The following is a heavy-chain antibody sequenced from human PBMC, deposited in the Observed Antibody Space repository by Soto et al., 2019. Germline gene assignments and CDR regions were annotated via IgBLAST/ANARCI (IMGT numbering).Heavy chain of an antibody. J-gene: IGHJ4*02. CDR1: RFTFSSYS. Sequence: EVQLVESGGGLVQPGGSLRLSCAGSRFTFSSYSMNWVRQAPGKELEWVSYISSSSSTIYYADSVKGRFTISRDNAKNSLYLQMNSLRAEDTAVYYCARGAYYYDSSGLSYWGQGTLVTVSS. CDR3: ARGAYYYDSSGLSY. D-gene: IGHD3-22*01. V-gene: IGHV3-48*01. CDR2: ISSSSSTI.